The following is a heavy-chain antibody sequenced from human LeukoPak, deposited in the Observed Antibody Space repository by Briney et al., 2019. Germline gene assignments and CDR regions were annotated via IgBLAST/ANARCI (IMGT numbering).Heavy chain of an antibody. CDR3: ARSRRGPALIPYRSGSYWYYFDY. J-gene: IGHJ4*02. D-gene: IGHD3-10*01. CDR1: DGSISSYY. Sequence: PSETLSLTCTVSDGSISSYYWSWIRQPPGKGLEWIGYIYYSGSTNYNPSLKSRVTISVDTSKNQFSLKLSSVTAADTAVYYCARSRRGPALIPYRSGSYWYYFDYWGQGTLVTVSS. CDR2: IYYSGST. V-gene: IGHV4-59*01.